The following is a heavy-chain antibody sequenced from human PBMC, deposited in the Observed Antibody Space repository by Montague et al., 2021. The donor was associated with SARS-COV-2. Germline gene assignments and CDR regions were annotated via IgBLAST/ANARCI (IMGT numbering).Heavy chain of an antibody. Sequence: SLRLSCATSGFSFSDYSMNWVRQAPGKGLEWVSSISSSSSFIYFADSVKGRFTISRDNAKNSLYLQMNSLRAEDTAVYYCARDKDPGWACIYYYYGMDVWGQGTTVTVSS. J-gene: IGHJ6*02. CDR1: GFSFSDYS. V-gene: IGHV3-21*01. CDR2: ISSSSSFI. CDR3: ARDKDPGWACIYYYYGMDV. D-gene: IGHD2-15*01.